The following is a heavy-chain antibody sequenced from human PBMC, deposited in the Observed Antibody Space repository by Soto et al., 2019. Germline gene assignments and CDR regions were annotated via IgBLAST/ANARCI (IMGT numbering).Heavy chain of an antibody. V-gene: IGHV4-4*07. CDR1: GDSISSYY. Sequence: QVQLQESGPGLVKPSETLSLTCTVSGDSISSYYWSWIRQPAGKGLEWIGRIYTSGSTNYNPSLKSRVTVSVDTSKNQFSLKLSSVTAADTAVYYCARGGSWYPYCFDYWGQGTLVTVSS. D-gene: IGHD6-13*01. CDR3: ARGGSWYPYCFDY. CDR2: IYTSGST. J-gene: IGHJ4*02.